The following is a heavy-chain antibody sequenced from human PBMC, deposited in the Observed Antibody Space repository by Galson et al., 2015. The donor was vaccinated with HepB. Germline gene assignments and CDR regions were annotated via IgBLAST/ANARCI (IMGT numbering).Heavy chain of an antibody. D-gene: IGHD5-12*01. CDR1: GFTFLNSA. CDR3: AAELGYDTMWFDP. J-gene: IGHJ5*02. Sequence: SVKVSCKASGFTFLNSAVHWVRQGRGQRPEWVGRILVRRGNTDYAPKFQDRVTITRDMSTSTVYMELTSLRSDDTALFYCAAELGYDTMWFDPWGQGTLVTVAS. CDR2: ILVRRGNT. V-gene: IGHV1-58*01.